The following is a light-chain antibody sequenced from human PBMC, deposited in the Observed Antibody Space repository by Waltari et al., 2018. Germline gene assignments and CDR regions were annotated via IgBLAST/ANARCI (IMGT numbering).Light chain of an antibody. CDR1: SSDVGGYNY. CDR3: SSYTSSSTVV. Sequence: QSALTQPASVSGSPGQSITLSCTGPSSDVGGYNYVSWYQQHPARAPKLMIYDVTNRPSGVSNRFSGSKSGNTASLTISGLQAEDEADYYCSSYTSSSTVVFGGGTKLTVL. CDR2: DVT. J-gene: IGLJ2*01. V-gene: IGLV2-14*03.